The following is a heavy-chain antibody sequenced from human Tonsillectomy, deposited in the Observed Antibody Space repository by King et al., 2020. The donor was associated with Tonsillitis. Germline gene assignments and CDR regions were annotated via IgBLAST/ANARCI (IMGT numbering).Heavy chain of an antibody. J-gene: IGHJ4*02. D-gene: IGHD3-3*01. CDR2: IYPSGST. CDR3: ARAPGIME. V-gene: IGHV4-38-2*01. CDR1: GYSISSGYY. Sequence: VQLQESGPGLVKPSETLSLTCAVSGYSISSGYYWGWIRQPPGKGLEWIGSIYPSGSTYYNPSLKSRVTISVDTSKNQFSLKLSSVTAADTAEYYCARAPGIMEWGQGTLVTVSS.